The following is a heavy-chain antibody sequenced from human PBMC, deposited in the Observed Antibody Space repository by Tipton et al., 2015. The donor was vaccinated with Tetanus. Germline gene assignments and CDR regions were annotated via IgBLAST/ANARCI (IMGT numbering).Heavy chain of an antibody. CDR3: ARAGFEGSSSSGYFDH. Sequence: TLSLTCAVSGGAFSGYLWSWIRQSPGKGLEWIGEINQSGSTIYNPSLKSRVTIAVDTFKRQFSMTLTSATAADTAVYYCARAGFEGSSSSGYFDHWGLGALVTVSS. CDR2: INQSGST. V-gene: IGHV4-34*01. J-gene: IGHJ4*02. D-gene: IGHD2-2*01. CDR1: GGAFSGYL.